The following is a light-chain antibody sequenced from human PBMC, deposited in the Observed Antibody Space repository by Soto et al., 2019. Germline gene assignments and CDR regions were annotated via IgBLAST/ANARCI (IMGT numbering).Light chain of an antibody. J-gene: IGLJ1*01. CDR3: QSYDSSLSGYV. Sequence: QSALTQPPSASGTPGQRVTISCSGGSSNIGRNTVDWYQQLPGTAPKLLIYGNNNRPSGVPARFSGSKSGTSASLAIAGLQAEDEGDYYCQSYDSSLSGYVFGTGTKVTVL. CDR2: GNN. CDR1: SSNIGRNT. V-gene: IGLV1-40*01.